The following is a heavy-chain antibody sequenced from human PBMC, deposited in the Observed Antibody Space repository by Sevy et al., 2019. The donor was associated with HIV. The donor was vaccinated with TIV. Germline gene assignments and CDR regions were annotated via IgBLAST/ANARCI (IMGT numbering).Heavy chain of an antibody. CDR2: IYSDGTT. CDR1: GFSVSRNH. V-gene: IGHV3-53*01. CDR3: ARRLSSAWYFDF. J-gene: IGHJ4*02. D-gene: IGHD6-19*01. Sequence: GGSLRLSCAASGFSVSRNHINWVRQAPGKGQEWISVIYSDGTTQYADSVKGRFTISRDTSNNTVYLQVSSLRADDTAVYYCARRLSSAWYFDFWGQGTVVTVSS.